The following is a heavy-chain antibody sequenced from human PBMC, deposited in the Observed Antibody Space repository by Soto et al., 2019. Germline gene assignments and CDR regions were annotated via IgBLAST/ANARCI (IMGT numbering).Heavy chain of an antibody. CDR3: ARGGRGYEFDR. Sequence: EVQLVESGGGLVQPGGSLRLSCAASGFTFGRYAMHWVRQAPGKGLQYVTAISSNGGSTDYANSVKGRFTISRDTSKNTLYLQMASQRAEDMAVYYGARGGRGYEFDRWGQGTLVTVSS. D-gene: IGHD5-12*01. CDR2: ISSNGGST. J-gene: IGHJ5*02. V-gene: IGHV3-64*01. CDR1: GFTFGRYA.